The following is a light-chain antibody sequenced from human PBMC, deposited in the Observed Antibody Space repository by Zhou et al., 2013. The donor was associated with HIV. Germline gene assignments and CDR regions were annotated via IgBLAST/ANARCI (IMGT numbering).Light chain of an antibody. CDR2: AAS. CDR3: QQYYSYPLT. J-gene: IGKJ4*01. Sequence: DIQMTQSPSSLSTSVGDRVTLTCRASESITSHLNWFQQKPGKAPNLLIYAASSLHSGVPSRFSGSGSGTDFTLTISCLQSEDFATYYCQQYYSYPLTFGRRDQGG. V-gene: IGKV1-39*01. CDR1: ESITSH.